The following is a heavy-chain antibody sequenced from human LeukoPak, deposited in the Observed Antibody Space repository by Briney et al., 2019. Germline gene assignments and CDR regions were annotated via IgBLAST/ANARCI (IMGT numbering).Heavy chain of an antibody. V-gene: IGHV1-18*01. J-gene: IGHJ5*02. CDR2: INTDNGNT. Sequence: ASVKVSCKASGYXFNTYGISWVRQAPGQRREWMGWINTDNGNTKYAQKFQGRVTMTTDTSTSTAYMELSSLRSDDTAVYYCARKGCTGDCYRFDPWGQGTLVTVSS. CDR1: GYXFNTYG. D-gene: IGHD2-21*02. CDR3: ARKGCTGDCYRFDP.